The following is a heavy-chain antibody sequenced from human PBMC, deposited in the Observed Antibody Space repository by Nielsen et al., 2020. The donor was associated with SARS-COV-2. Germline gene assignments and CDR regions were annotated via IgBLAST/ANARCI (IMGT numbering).Heavy chain of an antibody. CDR2: ISRSYTYI. J-gene: IGHJ6*02. CDR3: ALGVMDV. CDR1: GFTFSSYS. Sequence: GESLKISCAASGFTFSSYSMNWVRQAPGKGLEWVSSISRSYTYISYADSVKGRFTISRDNAKASMYLQMNNVRPEDTAVYYCALGVMDVWGHGTTVTVSS. V-gene: IGHV3-21*04.